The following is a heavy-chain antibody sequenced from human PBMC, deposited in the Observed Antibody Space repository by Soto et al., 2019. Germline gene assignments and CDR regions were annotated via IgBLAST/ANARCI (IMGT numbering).Heavy chain of an antibody. CDR2: IFDSGNA. CDR1: GGSINSYC. J-gene: IGHJ4*02. Sequence: QVQLQESGPGLVKPSETLSLTCTVSGGSINSYCWSWIRQPPGKGLEWIAYIFDSGNANDNPSLKSRVTISVDTSKNQFSLKLTSVTASGTAVYYCARHRRTTVAKFYFDNWGQGALVTVSS. D-gene: IGHD4-4*01. V-gene: IGHV4-59*08. CDR3: ARHRRTTVAKFYFDN.